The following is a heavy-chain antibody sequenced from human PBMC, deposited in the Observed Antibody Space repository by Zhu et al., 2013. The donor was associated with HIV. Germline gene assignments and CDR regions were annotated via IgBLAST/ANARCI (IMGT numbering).Heavy chain of an antibody. J-gene: IGHJ4*02. CDR3: ARGNYYDSSGYYSHDY. V-gene: IGHV4-34*01. D-gene: IGHD3-22*01. CDR1: GGSFSGYY. Sequence: QVQLQQWGAGLLKPSETLSLTCAVYGGSFSGYYWSWIRQPPGKGLEWIGEINHSGSTNYNPSLKSRVTISVDTSKNQFSLKLSSVTAADTAVYYCARGNYYDSSGYYSHDYWGQGTLVTVSS. CDR2: INHSGST.